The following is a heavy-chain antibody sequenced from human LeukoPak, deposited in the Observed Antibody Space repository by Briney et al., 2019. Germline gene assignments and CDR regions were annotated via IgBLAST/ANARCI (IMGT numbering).Heavy chain of an antibody. CDR3: ARAGGFFSPFGY. CDR1: GGSISSGGYY. V-gene: IGHV4-31*03. Sequence: SQTLSLTCTVSGGSISSGGYYWSWIRQHPGKGLEWVGYIYYSGSTYYNPSLKSRVTISVDTSKNQFSLKLTSVTAADTAVYFCARAGGFFSPFGYWGQGTLVTVSS. D-gene: IGHD3-3*01. CDR2: IYYSGST. J-gene: IGHJ4*02.